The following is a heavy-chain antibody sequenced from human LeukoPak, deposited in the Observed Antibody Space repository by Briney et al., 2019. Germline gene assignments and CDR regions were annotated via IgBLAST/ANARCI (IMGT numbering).Heavy chain of an antibody. CDR1: GFSFSDYD. CDR3: GRAFPPLRTSSAGDL. D-gene: IGHD3-16*01. Sequence: GGSLRLSCSASGFSFSDYDMNWVRQDPGKGLEWVSAISGRSSHIYYGESVKGRFTISRDNAKNSLYLQMDSLGVEDTAVYYCGRAFPPLRTSSAGDLWGQGTLVIVSS. CDR2: ISGRSSHI. J-gene: IGHJ1*01. V-gene: IGHV3-21*01.